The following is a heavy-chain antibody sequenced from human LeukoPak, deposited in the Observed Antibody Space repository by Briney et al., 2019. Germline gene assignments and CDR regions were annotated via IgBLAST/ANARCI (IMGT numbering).Heavy chain of an antibody. V-gene: IGHV3-11*01. CDR1: GFTFSDHY. CDR3: AGPYDYGDLSY. D-gene: IGHD4-17*01. J-gene: IGHJ4*02. CDR2: IDYDGTGM. Sequence: PGGSLRLSCAASGFTFSDHYMIWIRQAPGKGLEWVSYIDYDGTGMSYADSVKGRFTISRDNAKKTLYLEMRSLTVEDSAVYYCAGPYDYGDLSYWGQGSLVSVSS.